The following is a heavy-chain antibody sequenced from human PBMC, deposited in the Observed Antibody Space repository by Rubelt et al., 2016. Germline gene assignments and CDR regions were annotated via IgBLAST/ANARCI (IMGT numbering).Heavy chain of an antibody. J-gene: IGHJ4*02. V-gene: IGHV4-34*01. CDR3: ARHEGRYYFDY. CDR1: GGSFSGYY. CDR2: INHSGST. Sequence: QVQLQQWGAGLLKPSETLSLTCAVYGGSFSGYYWSWIRQPPGKGLEWIGEINHSGSTNYNPSLKSRVTISVDTSKNQFSLKLSSVTAADTAVYYCARHEGRYYFDYWGQGTLVTVSS.